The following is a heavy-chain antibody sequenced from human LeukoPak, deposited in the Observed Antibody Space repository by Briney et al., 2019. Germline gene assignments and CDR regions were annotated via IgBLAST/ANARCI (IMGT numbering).Heavy chain of an antibody. CDR2: IYYSGST. J-gene: IGHJ4*02. D-gene: IGHD2-2*01. CDR3: ARVGSSTNGEIDY. V-gene: IGHV4-59*01. Sequence: PSETLSLTCTVSGGSISSYHWSWIRQPPGKGLEWIGYIYYSGSTNYNPSLKSRVTISVDTSKNQFSLKLSSVTAADTAVYYCARVGSSTNGEIDYWGQGTLVTVSS. CDR1: GGSISSYH.